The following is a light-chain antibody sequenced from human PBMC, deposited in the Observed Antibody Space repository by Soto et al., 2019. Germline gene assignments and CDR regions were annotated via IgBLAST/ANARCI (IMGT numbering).Light chain of an antibody. V-gene: IGLV2-14*01. CDR1: SSDVDDYNY. CDR2: EVS. CDR3: TSYMATTTHVV. J-gene: IGLJ2*01. Sequence: QSAMTQPACVSGSPGQSITISCTGTSSDVDDYNYVSWYQQHPGKAPKLMIYEVSNRPSGVSNRFSGSKSGNTASLTISGLQAEDEADYYCTSYMATTTHVVFGGGTKLTVL.